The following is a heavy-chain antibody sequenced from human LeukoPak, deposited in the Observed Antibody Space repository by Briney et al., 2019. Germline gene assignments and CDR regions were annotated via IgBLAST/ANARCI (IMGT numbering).Heavy chain of an antibody. V-gene: IGHV4-34*01. D-gene: IGHD7-27*01. Sequence: SETLSLTCAVYGGSFSGYYWSWIRQPPGKGLEWIGEINHSGSTNYNPSLKSRVTISVDTSKNQFSLQLNSVTPEDTAVYYCARDRILTGDWQFDFWGQGTLVTVSS. CDR3: ARDRILTGDWQFDF. CDR2: INHSGST. CDR1: GGSFSGYY. J-gene: IGHJ4*02.